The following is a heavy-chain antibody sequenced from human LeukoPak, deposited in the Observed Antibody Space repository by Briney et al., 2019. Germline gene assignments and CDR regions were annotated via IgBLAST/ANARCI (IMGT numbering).Heavy chain of an antibody. Sequence: SETLSLTCTVSGGSIRSSSYYWGWIRQPPGKGLEWIGTIYNGGATYYNPSLKSRVTIPVDMSRNQFSLKLTSVTATDTAVYYCAPTLRMTAVGSGGYFDYWGQGTLVTVSS. D-gene: IGHD4-23*01. J-gene: IGHJ4*02. CDR1: GGSIRSSSYY. CDR3: APTLRMTAVGSGGYFDY. CDR2: IYNGGAT. V-gene: IGHV4-39*01.